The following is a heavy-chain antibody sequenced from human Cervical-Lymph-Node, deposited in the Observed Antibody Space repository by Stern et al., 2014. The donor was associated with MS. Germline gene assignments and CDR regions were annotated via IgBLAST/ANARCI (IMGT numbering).Heavy chain of an antibody. CDR3: ARDSSGYYLILDY. V-gene: IGHV4-30-4*01. CDR1: GGSISSGDSY. J-gene: IGHJ4*02. CDR2: IYYSGST. Sequence: VQLVESGPGLVKPSQTLSLTCTVSGGSISSGDSYWSWLRQPPGKGLEWIGYIYYSGSTYYNPSLKSRVTISVDTSKNQFSLKLSSVTAADTAVYYCARDSSGYYLILDYWGQGTLVTVSS. D-gene: IGHD3-22*01.